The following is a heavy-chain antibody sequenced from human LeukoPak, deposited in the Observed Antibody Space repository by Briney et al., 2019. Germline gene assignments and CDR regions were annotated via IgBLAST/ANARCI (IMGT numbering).Heavy chain of an antibody. Sequence: GASVKVSCKASGYTFTGYYMHWVRQAPGQGLEWMEWINPNSGGTNYAQKFQGRVTMTRDTSISTAYMELSRLRSDDTAVYYCARTAMVVYYYYGMDVWGQGTTVTVSS. CDR2: INPNSGGT. D-gene: IGHD5-18*01. V-gene: IGHV1-2*02. CDR1: GYTFTGYY. CDR3: ARTAMVVYYYYGMDV. J-gene: IGHJ6*02.